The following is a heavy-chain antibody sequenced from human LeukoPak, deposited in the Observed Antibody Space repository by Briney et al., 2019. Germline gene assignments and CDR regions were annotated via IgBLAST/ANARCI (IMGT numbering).Heavy chain of an antibody. D-gene: IGHD4-23*01. CDR3: AKGPHCGGNSPHLDF. CDR1: GFTFANYD. J-gene: IGHJ4*02. V-gene: IGHV3-23*01. Sequence: GGSLRLSSAGSGFTFANYDLSCLRQAPGKGLEWVSSVSGSGGETHSTDSVKGRFTISRDNSKGTLYLQLSSLRAEDTAVYYCAKGPHCGGNSPHLDFWGQGTLVTVSS. CDR2: VSGSGGET.